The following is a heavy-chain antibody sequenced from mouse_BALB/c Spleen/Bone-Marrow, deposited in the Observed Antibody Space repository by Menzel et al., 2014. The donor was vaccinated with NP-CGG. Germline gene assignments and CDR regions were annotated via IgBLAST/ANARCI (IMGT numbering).Heavy chain of an antibody. CDR3: ARPGYYGYQGV. D-gene: IGHD1-2*01. CDR2: INPDSSTI. Sequence: EVQRVESGGGLVQPGGSLKLSCAASGFDFSGYWMTWVRQAPGKGLEWIGEINPDSSTINYTPSLKDKFIISRDNAKNALYLQMSKVRSEDTALYYCARPGYYGYQGVWGAGTTVTVSS. J-gene: IGHJ1*01. CDR1: GFDFSGYW. V-gene: IGHV4-1*02.